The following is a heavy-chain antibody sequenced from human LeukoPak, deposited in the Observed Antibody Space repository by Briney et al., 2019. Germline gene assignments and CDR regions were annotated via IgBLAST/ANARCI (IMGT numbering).Heavy chain of an antibody. J-gene: IGHJ4*02. CDR1: GFTFSSYS. Sequence: GGSLRLSCAASGFTFSSYSMNWVRQAPGKGLEWVSAISGNSDGADYADSVRGRFTISRDNSKNTLYQQMNSLRAEDTAVYYCAKRTGVTELHFDHWGQGTLVTVSS. V-gene: IGHV3-23*01. D-gene: IGHD1-7*01. CDR2: ISGNSDGA. CDR3: AKRTGVTELHFDH.